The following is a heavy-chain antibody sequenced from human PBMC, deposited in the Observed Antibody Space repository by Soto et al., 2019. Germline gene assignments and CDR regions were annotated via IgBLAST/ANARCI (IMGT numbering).Heavy chain of an antibody. D-gene: IGHD1-26*01. J-gene: IGHJ4*02. CDR2: ISGYNGNT. V-gene: IGHV1-18*01. CDR1: GYTFTSYG. Sequence: QVQLVQSGAEVKKPGASVKVSCKASGYTFTSYGISWVRQAPGQGLEWMGWISGYNGNTKYAQKLRGGVPMTTDTSTSTAYRELRSLSSDDTAVYSCARDLGGQIVDYWGQGPLVTVSS. CDR3: ARDLGGQIVDY.